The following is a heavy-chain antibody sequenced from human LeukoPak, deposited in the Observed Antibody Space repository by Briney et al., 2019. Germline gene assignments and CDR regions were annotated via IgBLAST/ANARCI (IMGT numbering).Heavy chain of an antibody. Sequence: SETLSLTCTVSGGSISSSSKYWGWIRQPPGKGLEWIGSIYYSGSTYYNPSLKSRVTISVDTSKNQFSLKLSSVTAADTAVYYCARHAVSSDYPASDAFDIWGQGTMVTVSS. CDR1: GGSISSSSKY. D-gene: IGHD3-10*01. V-gene: IGHV4-39*01. CDR3: ARHAVSSDYPASDAFDI. CDR2: IYYSGST. J-gene: IGHJ3*02.